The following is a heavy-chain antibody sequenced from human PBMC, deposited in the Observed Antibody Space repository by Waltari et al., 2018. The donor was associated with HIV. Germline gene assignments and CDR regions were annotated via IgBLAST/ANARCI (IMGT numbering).Heavy chain of an antibody. CDR2: SKSVAAGGTT. J-gene: IGHJ4*02. V-gene: IGHV3-15*01. CDR3: ATEFYRNGYNF. CDR1: GFNFHDAL. D-gene: IGHD5-18*01. Sequence: EVRLVESGGGLVKPGGSIRLPCAASGFNFHDALLTRVRQAPGTRREWVGRSKSVAAGGTTDYAAPVQGRFTMSRDDSKNTLYLQMNSLKTEDTAVYYCATEFYRNGYNFWGQGTLVTVSS.